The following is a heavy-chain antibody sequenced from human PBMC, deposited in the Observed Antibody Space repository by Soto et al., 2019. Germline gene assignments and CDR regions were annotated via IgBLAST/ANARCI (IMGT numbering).Heavy chain of an antibody. CDR2: IIPALGTA. CDR3: ARPDFDDYWYFDL. V-gene: IGHV1-69*08. J-gene: IGHJ2*01. Sequence: QAQLVQSGAEVKKPGSSVKVSCKASGGTFSSHTFSWVRQAPGQGLEWMGRIIPALGTATYAQKFQGRVTITADESATTVYMELNSLRSEDTAVYYCARPDFDDYWYFDLWGRGTLVTVSS. CDR1: GGTFSSHT. D-gene: IGHD4-17*01.